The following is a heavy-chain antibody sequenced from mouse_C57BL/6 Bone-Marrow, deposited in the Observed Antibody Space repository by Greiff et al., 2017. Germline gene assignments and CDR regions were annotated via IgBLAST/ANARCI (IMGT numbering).Heavy chain of an antibody. Sequence: EVMLVESGGGLVKPGGSLKLSCAASGFTFSSYAMSWVRQTPEKRLEWVATISDGGSYTYYPDNVKGRFTISRDNAKNNLYLQMSHLKSEDTAMYYCARGRNYVFDYWGQGTTLTVSS. D-gene: IGHD2-1*01. J-gene: IGHJ2*01. CDR1: GFTFSSYA. CDR3: ARGRNYVFDY. CDR2: ISDGGSYT. V-gene: IGHV5-4*03.